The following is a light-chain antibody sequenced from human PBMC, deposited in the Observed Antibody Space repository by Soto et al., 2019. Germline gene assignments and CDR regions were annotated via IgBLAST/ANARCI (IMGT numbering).Light chain of an antibody. CDR1: QSLSNTH. J-gene: IGKJ1*01. CDR3: HQYDTSPQT. V-gene: IGKV3-20*01. Sequence: EIVLTQSPGTLSLSPGESATLSCRASQSLSNTHLAWYQQRPGQAPRLLIYDASRRDTGIPDRFRGSGSGAEFTLTLSGLEPADSALYFCHQYDTSPQTFGQGTKVDIK. CDR2: DAS.